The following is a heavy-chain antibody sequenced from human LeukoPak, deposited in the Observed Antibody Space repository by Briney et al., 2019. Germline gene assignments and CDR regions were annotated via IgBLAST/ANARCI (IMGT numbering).Heavy chain of an antibody. V-gene: IGHV4-61*02. CDR2: IYTSGST. D-gene: IGHD2-2*02. J-gene: IGHJ5*02. CDR3: ARDRVVPAAISWFDP. Sequence: KSSQTLSLTCTVSGGSISSGSYYWSWIRQPAGKGLEWIGRIYTSGSTNYNPSLKSRVTISVDTSKNQFSLKLSSVTAADTAVYYCARDRVVPAAISWFDPWGQGTLVTVSS. CDR1: GGSISSGSYY.